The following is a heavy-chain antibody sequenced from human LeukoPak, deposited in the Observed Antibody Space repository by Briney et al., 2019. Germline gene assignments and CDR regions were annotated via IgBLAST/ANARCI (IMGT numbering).Heavy chain of an antibody. D-gene: IGHD6-13*01. V-gene: IGHV1-2*06. Sequence: ASVRVSCKASGYRFSDYYMHWVRQAPGQGLEWMGRINSNSGGTGFAEKFRGRVTMTRDTSISTAYMELSRLRSDDTAVYYCARDRPPQLVRPFDYWGQGTLVTVSS. CDR2: INSNSGGT. CDR1: GYRFSDYY. J-gene: IGHJ4*02. CDR3: ARDRPPQLVRPFDY.